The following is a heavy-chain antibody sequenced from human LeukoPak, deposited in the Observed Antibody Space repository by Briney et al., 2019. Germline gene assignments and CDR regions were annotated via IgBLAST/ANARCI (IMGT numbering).Heavy chain of an antibody. CDR2: ISSSSSYI. Sequence: PGGSLRLSCAASGFTFSSYSMNWVRQAPGKGLEWVSSISSSSSYIYYADSVKGRFAISRDNAKNSLYLQMNSLRAEDTAVYYCASASRYCSGGSCYKGPSYYTDVWGKGTTVTISS. CDR3: ASASRYCSGGSCYKGPSYYTDV. J-gene: IGHJ6*03. V-gene: IGHV3-21*01. CDR1: GFTFSSYS. D-gene: IGHD2-15*01.